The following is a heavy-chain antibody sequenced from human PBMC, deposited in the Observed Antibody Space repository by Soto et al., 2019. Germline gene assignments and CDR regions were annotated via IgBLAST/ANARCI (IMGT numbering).Heavy chain of an antibody. D-gene: IGHD5-18*01. J-gene: IGHJ4*02. Sequence: GESLKISCKGSGYTFTSYWITWVRQMPGKGLEWMGRIDPSDSSTNYSPSFQGHVTISTDKSISTAHLQWSSLKVSDTAMCYCAATGYTYGYHFDHWGQGTQVTVS. CDR3: AATGYTYGYHFDH. V-gene: IGHV5-10-1*01. CDR1: GYTFTSYW. CDR2: IDPSDSST.